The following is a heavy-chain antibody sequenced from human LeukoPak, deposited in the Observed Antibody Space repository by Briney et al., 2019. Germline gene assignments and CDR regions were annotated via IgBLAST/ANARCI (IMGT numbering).Heavy chain of an antibody. Sequence: SETLSLTCAVYGGSFNGYYWSWIRQPPGKGLEWIGEINHSGSTNYNPSLKSRVTISVDTSKNQFSLKLSSVTAADTAVYYCARVSRYCSSTSCYLKDGMDVWGQGTTVTVSS. J-gene: IGHJ6*02. V-gene: IGHV4-34*01. CDR1: GGSFNGYY. CDR2: INHSGST. CDR3: ARVSRYCSSTSCYLKDGMDV. D-gene: IGHD2-2*01.